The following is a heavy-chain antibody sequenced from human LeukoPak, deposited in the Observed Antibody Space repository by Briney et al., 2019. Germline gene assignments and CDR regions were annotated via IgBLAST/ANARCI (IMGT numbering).Heavy chain of an antibody. CDR1: GYTFSSYE. D-gene: IGHD5-18*01. Sequence: PGGSLRLSCAASGYTFSSYEMNWVRQAPGKGREWVSYISSSGSTIYYADSVKGRFTISRDNAKNSLYLQMNSLRAEDTAVYYCARDINGKYSYRPRDYWGQGTLVTVSS. V-gene: IGHV3-48*03. J-gene: IGHJ4*02. CDR3: ARDINGKYSYRPRDY. CDR2: ISSSGSTI.